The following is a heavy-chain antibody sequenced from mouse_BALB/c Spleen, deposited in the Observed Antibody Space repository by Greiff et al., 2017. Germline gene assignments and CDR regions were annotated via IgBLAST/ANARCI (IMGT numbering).Heavy chain of an antibody. V-gene: IGHV1S22*01. J-gene: IGHJ2*01. Sequence: LQQPGSELVRPGASVKLSCKASGYTFTSYWMHWVKQRPGQGLEWIGNIYPGSGSTNYDEKFKSKATLTVDTSSSTAYMQLSSLTSEDSAVYYCTRELRHGDFDYWGQGTTLTVSS. D-gene: IGHD1-2*01. CDR2: IYPGSGST. CDR1: GYTFTSYW. CDR3: TRELRHGDFDY.